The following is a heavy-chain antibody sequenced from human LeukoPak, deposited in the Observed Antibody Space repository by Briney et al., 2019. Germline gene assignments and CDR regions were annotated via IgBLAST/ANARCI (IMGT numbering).Heavy chain of an antibody. CDR3: AHRRNSGSCHNCFDP. Sequence: ESGPTLVKPTQTLTLTCTFSGFSLSTSGVGVGWIRQPPGKALEWLALIYWDDNKRYSPSLESRLTITKDTSKNQVVLIMTNMDPVDTATYYCAHRRNSGSCHNCFDPWGQGTLVAVSS. V-gene: IGHV2-5*02. CDR1: GFSLSTSGVG. J-gene: IGHJ5*02. D-gene: IGHD3-10*01. CDR2: IYWDDNK.